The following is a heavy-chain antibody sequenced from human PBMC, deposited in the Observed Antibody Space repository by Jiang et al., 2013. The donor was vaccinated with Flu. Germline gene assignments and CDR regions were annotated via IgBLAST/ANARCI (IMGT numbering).Heavy chain of an antibody. Sequence: SGPGLVKPSETLSLSCTVSGDSISSSSYYWGWIRQPPGKGLEWIGSIYYGGGTYYNPSLKSRVTISVDTSKNQFSLKLTSVTAADTAVYYCARRQTYDFWSAYFYWGQGTLVTVSS. CDR1: GDSISSSSYY. V-gene: IGHV4-39*07. CDR3: ARRQTYDFWSAYFY. D-gene: IGHD3-3*01. J-gene: IGHJ4*02. CDR2: IYYGGGT.